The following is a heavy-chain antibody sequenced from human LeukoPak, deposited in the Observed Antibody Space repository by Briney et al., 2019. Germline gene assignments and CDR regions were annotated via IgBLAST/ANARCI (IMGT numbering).Heavy chain of an antibody. CDR3: AVIVGATTYFDY. D-gene: IGHD1-26*01. V-gene: IGHV1-24*01. CDR2: FDPEDGET. CDR1: GYTLTELS. Sequence: GASVKVSCKVSGYTLTELSMHWVRQAPGKGLEWMGGFDPEDGETIYAQKFQGRVTMTEDTSTDTAYMELSSLRSEDTAVYYCAVIVGATTYFDYWGQGTLVTVSS. J-gene: IGHJ4*02.